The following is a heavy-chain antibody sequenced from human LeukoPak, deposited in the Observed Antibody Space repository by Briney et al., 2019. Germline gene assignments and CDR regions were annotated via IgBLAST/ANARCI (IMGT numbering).Heavy chain of an antibody. CDR2: ISYDGSNK. CDR1: GFTFSSYA. D-gene: IGHD2-15*01. V-gene: IGHV3-30-3*01. CDR3: ARERYCSGGSCREYFDY. Sequence: GGSLRLSCAASGFTFSSYAMHWFRQAPGKGLEWVAVISYDGSNKYYADSVKGRFTISRDNSKNTLYLQMNSLRAEDTAVYYCARERYCSGGSCREYFDYWGQGTLVTVSS. J-gene: IGHJ4*02.